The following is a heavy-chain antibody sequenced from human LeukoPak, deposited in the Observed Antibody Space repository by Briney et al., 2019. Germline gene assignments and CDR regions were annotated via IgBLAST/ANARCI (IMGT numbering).Heavy chain of an antibody. CDR2: IYPGDSDT. Sequence: GESLKISCKGSGYTFTSYWIGWVRQMPGRGLEWMGIIYPGDSDTRYSPSFQGRVTISADKSINTAYLQWSSLKSSDTAMCYCARHGDMPTIAFDPWGQGTLVTVSS. D-gene: IGHD5-24*01. V-gene: IGHV5-51*01. J-gene: IGHJ5*02. CDR3: ARHGDMPTIAFDP. CDR1: GYTFTSYW.